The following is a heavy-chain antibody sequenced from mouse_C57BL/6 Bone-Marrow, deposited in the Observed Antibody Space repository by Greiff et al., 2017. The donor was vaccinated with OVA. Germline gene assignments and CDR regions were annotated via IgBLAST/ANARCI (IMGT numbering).Heavy chain of an antibody. V-gene: IGHV1-59*01. J-gene: IGHJ4*01. D-gene: IGHD2-5*01. CDR3: AREGAYYSNYDYYAMDY. CDR2: IDPSDSYT. Sequence: QVQLKQPGAELVRPGTSVKLSCKASGYTFTSYWMHWVKQRPGQGLEWIGVIDPSDSYTNYNQKFKGKATLTVDTSSSTAYMQLSSLTSADSAVYYCAREGAYYSNYDYYAMDYWGQGTSVTVSS. CDR1: GYTFTSYW.